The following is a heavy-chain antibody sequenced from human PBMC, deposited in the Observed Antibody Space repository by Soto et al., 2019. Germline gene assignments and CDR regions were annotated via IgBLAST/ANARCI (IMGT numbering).Heavy chain of an antibody. Sequence: GGSLRLSCAASGFTFSSYAMSWVRQAPGKGLEWVSTLSGSGGTTYYADSVKGQFTISRDNSKSTLYLQMDSLRAEDTAVYYCAKGYSSGWSEGYPDYWGQGIPVTVSS. J-gene: IGHJ4*02. CDR1: GFTFSSYA. CDR3: AKGYSSGWSEGYPDY. D-gene: IGHD6-19*01. CDR2: LSGSGGTT. V-gene: IGHV3-23*01.